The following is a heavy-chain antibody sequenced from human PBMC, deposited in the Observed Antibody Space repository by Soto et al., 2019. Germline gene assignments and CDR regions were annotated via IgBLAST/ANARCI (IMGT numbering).Heavy chain of an antibody. CDR3: AREGDFDAFDI. J-gene: IGHJ3*02. CDR2: ISSSSSTI. CDR1: GFTFSSYS. V-gene: IGHV3-48*01. Sequence: GGSLRLSCAASGFTFSSYSMNWVRQAPGKGLEWVSYISSSSSTIYYADSVKGRFTISRDNAKNSLYLQMNSLRAEDTTVYYCAREGDFDAFDIWGQGTMVTVSS. D-gene: IGHD3-3*01.